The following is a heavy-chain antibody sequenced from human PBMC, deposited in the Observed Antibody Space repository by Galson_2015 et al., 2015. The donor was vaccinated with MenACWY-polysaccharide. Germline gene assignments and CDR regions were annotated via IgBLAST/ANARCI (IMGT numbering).Heavy chain of an antibody. D-gene: IGHD3-22*01. Sequence: SLRLSCAASGFTFNTVWMHWVRQVSGKGLVWVARISSDGSSTTYADSVKGRFTVSRDNAKNTLYLQMNSLRVEDTSIYYCARDGVVVKMDVWGKGTTVTVSS. CDR3: ARDGVVVKMDV. J-gene: IGHJ6*04. V-gene: IGHV3-74*01. CDR1: GFTFNTVW. CDR2: ISSDGSST.